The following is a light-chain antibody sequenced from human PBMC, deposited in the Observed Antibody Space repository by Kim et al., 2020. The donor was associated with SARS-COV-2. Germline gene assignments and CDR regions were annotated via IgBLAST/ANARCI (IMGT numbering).Light chain of an antibody. CDR2: DVS. CDR3: LSYTSSSTYV. V-gene: IGLV2-14*03. J-gene: IGLJ1*01. Sequence: GQSITSSCTGSSSDVGGYKYVSWYQQHPDKAPKPIIYDVSDRPSGVSNRFSGSKSGNTASLTISGLQPEDEADYYCLSYTSSSTYVLGTGTKVTVL. CDR1: SSDVGGYKY.